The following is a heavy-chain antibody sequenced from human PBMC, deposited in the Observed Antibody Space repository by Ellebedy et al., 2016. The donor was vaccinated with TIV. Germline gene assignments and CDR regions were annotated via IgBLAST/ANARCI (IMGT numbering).Heavy chain of an antibody. V-gene: IGHV3-33*01. J-gene: IGHJ6*02. Sequence: PGGSLRLSCAASGFTFSSYGMHWVRQAPGKGLEWVAVIWYDGSNKYYADSVKGRFTSSRDNSNNTLYLQMNSLRAEDTAVYYCARDSDYVAGYYDGMDDWGQGTPVTVSS. D-gene: IGHD4-17*01. CDR2: IWYDGSNK. CDR3: ARDSDYVAGYYDGMDD. CDR1: GFTFSSYG.